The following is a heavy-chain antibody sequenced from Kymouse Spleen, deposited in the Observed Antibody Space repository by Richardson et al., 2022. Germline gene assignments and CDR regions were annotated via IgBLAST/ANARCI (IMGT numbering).Heavy chain of an antibody. D-gene: IGHD3-10*01. V-gene: IGHV4-61*01. CDR3: ARVNYYGSVPNWFDP. Sequence: QVQLQESGPGLVKPSETLSLTCTVSGGSVSSGSYYWSWIRQPPGKGLEWIGYIYYSGSTNYNPSLKSRVTISVDTSKNQFSLKLSSVTAADTAVYYCARVNYYGSVPNWFDPWGQGTLVTVSS. CDR2: IYYSGST. CDR1: GGSVSSGSYY. J-gene: IGHJ5*02.